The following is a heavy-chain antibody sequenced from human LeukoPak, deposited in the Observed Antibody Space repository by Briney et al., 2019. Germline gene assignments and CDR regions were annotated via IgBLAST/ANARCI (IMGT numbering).Heavy chain of an antibody. J-gene: IGHJ4*02. CDR2: IYLGDSDT. CDR3: ARHPSYTSGWPLDY. D-gene: IGHD6-19*01. Sequence: GESLQISCQGSGYSSTNSWIGWVRQVPGKGLEWMGIIYLGDSDTRYSPSFQGQVTISADKSITTAYLQWSSLKASDTATYYCARHPSYTSGWPLDYWGQGTLVTVSS. V-gene: IGHV5-51*01. CDR1: GYSSTNSW.